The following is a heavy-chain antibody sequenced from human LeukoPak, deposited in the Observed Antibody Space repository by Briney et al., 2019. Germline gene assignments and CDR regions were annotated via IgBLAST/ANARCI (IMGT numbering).Heavy chain of an antibody. CDR1: GGSFSGYY. Sequence: SETLSLTCAVYGGSFSGYYWSWIRQPPGKGLEWIGEINHSGSTNYNPSLKSRVTIPVVTSKNQFSLKLSSVTAADTAVYYCARGVAVAGRAPRYYFDYWGQGTLVTVSS. J-gene: IGHJ4*02. V-gene: IGHV4-34*01. CDR2: INHSGST. CDR3: ARGVAVAGRAPRYYFDY. D-gene: IGHD6-19*01.